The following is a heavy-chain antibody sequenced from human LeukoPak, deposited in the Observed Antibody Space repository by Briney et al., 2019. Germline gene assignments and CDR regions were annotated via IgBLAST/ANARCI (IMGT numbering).Heavy chain of an antibody. CDR2: IYYSGST. CDR3: ARAGMRYYYYGMDV. J-gene: IGHJ6*02. CDR1: GGSISSGGYY. Sequence: SQTLSLTCTVSGGSISSGGYYWSWIRQHPGKGLEWIGYIYYSGSTNYNPSLKSRVTISVDTSKNQFSLKLSSVTAADTAVYYCARAGMRYYYYGMDVWGQGTTVTVSS. V-gene: IGHV4-31*03.